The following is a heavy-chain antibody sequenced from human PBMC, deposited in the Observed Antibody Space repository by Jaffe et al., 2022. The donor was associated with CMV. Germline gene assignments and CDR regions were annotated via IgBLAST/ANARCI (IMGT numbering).Heavy chain of an antibody. D-gene: IGHD6-13*01. J-gene: IGHJ5*02. CDR1: GYSFTSSW. CDR3: ATTLAATGHRWFDP. CDR2: IYPGDSDT. Sequence: EVQLVQSGAEVKKPGESLKISCQGSGYSFTSSWIGWVRQMPGKGLEWMGIIYPGDSDTRYTPSFQGQVSISADKSISTAYLQWSSLKASDTAMYYCATTLAATGHRWFDPWGQGTLVTVSS. V-gene: IGHV5-51*01.